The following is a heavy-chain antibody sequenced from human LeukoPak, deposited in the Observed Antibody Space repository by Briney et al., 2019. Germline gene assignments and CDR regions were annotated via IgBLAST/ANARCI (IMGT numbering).Heavy chain of an antibody. CDR2: ISGSGGST. J-gene: IGHJ4*02. CDR1: GFTFSSYG. V-gene: IGHV3-23*01. Sequence: PGGSLRLSCAASGFTFSSYGMSWVRQAPGKGLEWVSAISGSGGSTYYADSVKGRFIISRDNSKNTLYLQMNSLRAEDTAVYYCARDFAWGYDYWGQGTLVTVSS. D-gene: IGHD7-27*01. CDR3: ARDFAWGYDY.